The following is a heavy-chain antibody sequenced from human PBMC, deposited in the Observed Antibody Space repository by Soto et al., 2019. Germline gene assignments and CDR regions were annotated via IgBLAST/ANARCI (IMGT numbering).Heavy chain of an antibody. CDR3: ARGAYYEILSIAAYYYGMDI. CDR1: GYTFTGYY. D-gene: IGHD3-9*01. Sequence: ASVKVSCKASGYTFTGYYMHWVRQAPGQGLEWMGWINPNSGGTNYAQKFQGRVTMTRDTSISTAYMELSRLRSDDTAVYYCARGAYYEILSIAAYYYGMDIWGQGTTVTVSS. CDR2: INPNSGGT. V-gene: IGHV1-2*02. J-gene: IGHJ6*02.